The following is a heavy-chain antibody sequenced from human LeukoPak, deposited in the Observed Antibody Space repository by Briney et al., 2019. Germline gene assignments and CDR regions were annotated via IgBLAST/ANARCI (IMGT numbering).Heavy chain of an antibody. CDR2: IYYSGRT. J-gene: IGHJ5*02. CDR3: ARGLIVGATWGENSNCFDP. D-gene: IGHD1-26*01. Sequence: SETLSLTCTVSGGSISSSTSYWGWIRQSPGKGLEWIGSIYYSGRTYYNPSLKSRVTISADTSKKQFSLNLRSVTAADTAVYYCARGLIVGATWGENSNCFDPWGQGTLVTVSS. CDR1: GGSISSSTSY. V-gene: IGHV4-39*07.